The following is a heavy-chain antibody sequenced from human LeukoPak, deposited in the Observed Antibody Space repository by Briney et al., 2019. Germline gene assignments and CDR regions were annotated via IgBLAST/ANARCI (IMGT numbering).Heavy chain of an antibody. Sequence: LPGGSLRLSCSASGFIFSNYWMTWVRQAPGKGLEWVANIKQDGSEKYYVDSVKGRFTISTDNAKKSLYLQMNSLRAEDTAVYFCARDMIILQSWGQGTLVTVSS. CDR1: GFIFSNYW. CDR3: ARDMIILQS. D-gene: IGHD3-16*01. V-gene: IGHV3-7*04. J-gene: IGHJ5*02. CDR2: IKQDGSEK.